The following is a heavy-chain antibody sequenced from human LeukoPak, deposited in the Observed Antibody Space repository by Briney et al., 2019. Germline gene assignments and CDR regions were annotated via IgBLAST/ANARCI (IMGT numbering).Heavy chain of an antibody. J-gene: IGHJ4*02. D-gene: IGHD3-9*01. V-gene: IGHV4-34*01. Sequence: PSETLSLTCAVYGGSFSGYYWSWIRQPPGKGLEWIGEINHSGSTNYNPSLKSRVTISVDTSKNQFSLKLSSATAADTAVYYCASEDYDILTGYRSYWGQGTLVTVSS. CDR2: INHSGST. CDR3: ASEDYDILTGYRSY. CDR1: GGSFSGYY.